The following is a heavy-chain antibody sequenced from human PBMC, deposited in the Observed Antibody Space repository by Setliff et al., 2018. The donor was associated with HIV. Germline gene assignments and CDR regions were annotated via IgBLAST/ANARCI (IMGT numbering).Heavy chain of an antibody. Sequence: ETLSLTCAVSGYFISSGYFWAWIRQPPGKGLEWIGSIYHSGSTYYNPSLKSRVTKSVDTSKNQFSLRLSSVTAADTAMYYCARGLGIAAAGSRRQDNWFDPWGQGTLVTVSS. V-gene: IGHV4-38-2*01. D-gene: IGHD6-13*01. CDR2: IYHSGST. CDR3: ARGLGIAAAGSRRQDNWFDP. CDR1: GYFISSGYF. J-gene: IGHJ5*02.